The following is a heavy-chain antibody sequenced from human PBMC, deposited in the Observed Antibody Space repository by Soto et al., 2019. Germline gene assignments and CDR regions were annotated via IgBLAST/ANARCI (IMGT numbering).Heavy chain of an antibody. J-gene: IGHJ4*02. D-gene: IGHD5-12*01. CDR3: ARNSPIGSTFSGYDAFDY. Sequence: ASVKVSCKASGYTFTSYYMHLVRQAPGQGLEWMGRIVSLLNTATYAQKFQDRLTITADRSTGTAYMELNSLRSEDTAVYYCARNSPIGSTFSGYDAFDYWGQGTLVTVSS. V-gene: IGHV1-69*08. CDR2: IVSLLNTA. CDR1: GYTFTSYY.